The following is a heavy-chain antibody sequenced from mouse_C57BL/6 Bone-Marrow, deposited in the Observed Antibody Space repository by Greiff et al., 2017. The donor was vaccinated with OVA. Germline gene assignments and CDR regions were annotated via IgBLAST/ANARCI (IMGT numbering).Heavy chain of an antibody. CDR3: APNWDFYAMDY. CDR1: GYTFTGYW. J-gene: IGHJ4*01. D-gene: IGHD4-1*01. V-gene: IGHV1-9*01. CDR2: ILPGSGSH. Sequence: QVQLQQSGAELMKPGASVKLSCKATGYTFTGYWIEWVKPRPGHGLEWIGEILPGSGSHNYNAKFKGKATFTADTSSNTAYMQLSSLTTEDSAIYYCAPNWDFYAMDYWGQGTSVTVSS.